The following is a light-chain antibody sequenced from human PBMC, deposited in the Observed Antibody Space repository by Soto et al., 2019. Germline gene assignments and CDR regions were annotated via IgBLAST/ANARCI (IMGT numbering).Light chain of an antibody. V-gene: IGLV1-47*01. CDR2: RNN. CDR1: SSNIGSNY. J-gene: IGLJ1*01. Sequence: QSVLTQPPSASGTPGQRVTISCSGSSSNIGSNYVYWYQQLPGTAPKLLIYRNNQRPSGVPDRFSGSQSGTSASLAISGPRSEDEADYYCAAGDDSLGGSYVSGPGTKVTVL. CDR3: AAGDDSLGGSYV.